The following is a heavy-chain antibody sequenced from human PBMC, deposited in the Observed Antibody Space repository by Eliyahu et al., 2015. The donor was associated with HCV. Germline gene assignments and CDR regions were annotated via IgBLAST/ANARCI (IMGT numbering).Heavy chain of an antibody. CDR2: ISGSGGST. CDR1: GFTFSSYA. J-gene: IGHJ3*02. D-gene: IGHD3-3*01. V-gene: IGHV3-23*01. Sequence: EVQLLESGGGLVQPGGSLRLSCAASGFTFSSYAMSWVRQAPGKGLEWVSAISGSGGSTYYADSVKGRFTISRDNSKNTLYLQMNSLRAEDTAVYYCAKVSDYDFWSGYLSSAFDIWGQGTMVTVSS. CDR3: AKVSDYDFWSGYLSSAFDI.